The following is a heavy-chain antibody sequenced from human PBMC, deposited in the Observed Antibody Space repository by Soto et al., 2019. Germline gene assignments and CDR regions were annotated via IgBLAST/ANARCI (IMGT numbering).Heavy chain of an antibody. V-gene: IGHV4-31*03. CDR1: GGYIRSGGNY. D-gene: IGHD2-8*01. Sequence: VQLQESGPGLVKPSQTLSLTCSVSGGYIRSGGNYWSWIRQHPGKGLEWIGFIYYTGHTKYNAALKSRVNIAGDMSQNQFSLTLTSVTAADTAVYYCAREDINESFFDSWGPGILVTVSS. CDR3: AREDINESFFDS. CDR2: IYYTGHT. J-gene: IGHJ4*02.